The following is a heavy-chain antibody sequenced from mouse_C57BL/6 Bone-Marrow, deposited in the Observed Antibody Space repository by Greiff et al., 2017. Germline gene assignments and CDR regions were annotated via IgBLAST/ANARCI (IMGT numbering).Heavy chain of an antibody. CDR1: GFSLPSYG. V-gene: IGHV2-5*01. J-gene: IGHJ2*01. Sequence: VKLVESGPGLVQPSQSLSITCTVSGFSLPSYGVHWVRQSPGKGLEWLVVLWRGGSTDYNAASMSRLSITKDNSKSQVFFKMNSLQADDTAIYYCAKNAYYGLDYWGQGTTLTVSS. CDR2: LWRGGST. CDR3: AKNAYYGLDY. D-gene: IGHD1-1*01.